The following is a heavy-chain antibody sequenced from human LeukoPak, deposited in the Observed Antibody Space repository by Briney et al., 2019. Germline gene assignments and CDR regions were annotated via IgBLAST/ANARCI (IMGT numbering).Heavy chain of an antibody. D-gene: IGHD3-10*01. CDR3: ASAIMLWFGELSAFDI. CDR1: GYSFTSYW. Sequence: GEPLKISCKCSGYSFTSYWIGWVRQLPGKGLEWMEIFYPGVSDNRSSPSFQGPVPIPAAKPISPSYLKWSTLKATATANYYCASAIMLWFGELSAFDIWGQGTMVTVSS. CDR2: FYPGVSDN. J-gene: IGHJ3*02. V-gene: IGHV5-51*04.